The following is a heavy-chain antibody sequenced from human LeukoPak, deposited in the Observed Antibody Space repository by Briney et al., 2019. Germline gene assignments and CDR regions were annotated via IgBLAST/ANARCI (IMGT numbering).Heavy chain of an antibody. CDR2: INPNSGGT. CDR1: GYTFTGPY. Sequence: GASVKVSCKASGYTFTGPYMHWVRQAPGQGLEWMGWINPNSGGTNYAQNFQGRVTMTRDTSFSTAYMEVSRLRSDDTAVYYCARVAPYCSSTSCHVIDYWGQGTLVTVSS. J-gene: IGHJ4*02. CDR3: ARVAPYCSSTSCHVIDY. V-gene: IGHV1-2*02. D-gene: IGHD2-2*01.